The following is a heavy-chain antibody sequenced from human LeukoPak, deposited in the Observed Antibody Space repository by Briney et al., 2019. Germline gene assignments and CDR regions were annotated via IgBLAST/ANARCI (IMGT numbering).Heavy chain of an antibody. V-gene: IGHV1-46*01. D-gene: IGHD2-21*02. CDR3: ASVLYCGADCYSGRYFFDY. CDR2: INPSGDST. J-gene: IGHJ4*02. Sequence: ASVKVSCKAPVYTFTSYDMYWVRKPPAQGNVRMGIINPSGDSTSYAQKFLGRVTMTRDTSTSTVYMELSSLRSEDTAVYYCASVLYCGADCYSGRYFFDYWGQGTLVTVSS. CDR1: VYTFTSYD.